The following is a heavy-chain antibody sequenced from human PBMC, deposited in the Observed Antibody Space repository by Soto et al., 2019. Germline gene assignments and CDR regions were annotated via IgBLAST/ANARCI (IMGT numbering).Heavy chain of an antibody. CDR1: GFTFSSYS. CDR3: ARDSAVVATLGY. D-gene: IGHD2-15*01. J-gene: IGHJ4*02. CDR2: ISSSSSYI. Sequence: GGSLRLSCAASGFTFSSYSMNWVRQAPGKGLEWVSYISSSSSYIYYADSVKGRFTISRDNAKNSLYLQMNSLRAEDTAVYYCARDSAVVATLGYWGQGTLVTVSS. V-gene: IGHV3-21*01.